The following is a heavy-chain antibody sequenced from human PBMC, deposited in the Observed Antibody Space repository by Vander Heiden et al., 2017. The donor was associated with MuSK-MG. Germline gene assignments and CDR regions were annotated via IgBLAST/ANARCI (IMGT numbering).Heavy chain of an antibody. J-gene: IGHJ4*02. V-gene: IGHV3-74*01. CDR1: GFTFSTYW. Sequence: EVRLMESGGGLVQPGGSLRLSCAASGFTFSTYWMHWVRQAPGKGLVWLSNINPDGAVTNFAESVKGRFTISRDNAKHTLYLQINSLTAEDTAVYYCARKTELTDFALGYWGQGALVTVSS. CDR2: INPDGAVT. CDR3: ARKTELTDFALGY. D-gene: IGHD3-3*01.